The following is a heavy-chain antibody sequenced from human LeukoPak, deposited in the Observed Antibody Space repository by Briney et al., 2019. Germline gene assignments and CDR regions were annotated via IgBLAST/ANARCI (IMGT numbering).Heavy chain of an antibody. CDR2: IYYSGST. CDR3: ARVLEVHSSSWYESAYYFDY. D-gene: IGHD6-13*01. J-gene: IGHJ4*02. V-gene: IGHV4-30-4*01. CDR1: GDSISSGDYY. Sequence: SQTLSRTCTVSGDSISSGDYYWSWIRQPPGKGLEWIGYIYYSGSTYYNPSLKSRVTISVDTSKNQFSLKLSSVTAADTAVYYCARVLEVHSSSWYESAYYFDYWGQGTLVTVSS.